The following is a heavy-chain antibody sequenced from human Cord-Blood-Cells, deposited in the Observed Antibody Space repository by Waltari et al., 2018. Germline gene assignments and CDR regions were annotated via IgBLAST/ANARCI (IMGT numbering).Heavy chain of an antibody. CDR1: GGSFRGYY. J-gene: IGHJ4*02. CDR3: ARVPASTVVTDY. D-gene: IGHD4-17*01. V-gene: IGHV4-34*01. Sequence: QVQLQQWGAGLLKPSETLSLTCAVYGGSFRGYYWSWIRQPPGKGLEWIGEINHSGSTNYNPSLKSRVTISVDTSKNQFSLKLSSVTAADTAVYYCARVPASTVVTDYWGQGTLVTVSS. CDR2: INHSGST.